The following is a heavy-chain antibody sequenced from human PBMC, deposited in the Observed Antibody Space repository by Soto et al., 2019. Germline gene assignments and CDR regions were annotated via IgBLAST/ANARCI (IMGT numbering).Heavy chain of an antibody. CDR1: GYTFTTND. D-gene: IGHD6-13*01. J-gene: IGHJ4*02. V-gene: IGHV1-8*01. Sequence: QVQLVQSGAEVKKPGASVKVSCKASGYTFTTNDIDWGRQASGQGLEWMGWMKPSTGDSGADPEFQCRFTMTRDTATSTAYMELSSLRSEDTAVYYCTRGGPAAGFDLWGQRTLVTVSS. CDR3: TRGGPAAGFDL. CDR2: MKPSTGDS.